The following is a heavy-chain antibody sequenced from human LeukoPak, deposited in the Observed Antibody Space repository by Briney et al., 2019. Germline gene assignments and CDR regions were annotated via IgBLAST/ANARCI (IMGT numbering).Heavy chain of an antibody. Sequence: SQTLSLTCTVSGGSISSGDYFWSWIRQPPGKVREMIGYIYYSGSTNYNPSRKSRVTISVDTTKNQFSLKLSSVPGADTSVYYCARSSYYAPLDYWGQGTLVTVSS. D-gene: IGHD2/OR15-2a*01. CDR2: IYYSGST. CDR3: ARSSYYAPLDY. J-gene: IGHJ4*02. V-gene: IGHV4-30-4*08. CDR1: GGSISSGDYF.